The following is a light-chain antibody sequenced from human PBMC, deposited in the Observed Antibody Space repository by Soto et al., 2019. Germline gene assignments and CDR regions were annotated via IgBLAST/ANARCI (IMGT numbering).Light chain of an antibody. V-gene: IGKV1-39*01. Sequence: DIQMTQSPSSLSASVGDRVTITCRASQSISSYLNWYQQKPGKAPKLLIYAASSLQSGVPSRFSGSGSGTDFTLTISSLQPEDFATYYCQQSYSNLWTFGQGTRWIS. CDR1: QSISSY. CDR2: AAS. J-gene: IGKJ1*01. CDR3: QQSYSNLWT.